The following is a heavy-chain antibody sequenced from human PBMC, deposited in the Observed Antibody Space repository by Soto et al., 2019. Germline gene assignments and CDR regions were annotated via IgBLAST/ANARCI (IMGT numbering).Heavy chain of an antibody. CDR2: INTAGTTT. J-gene: IGHJ4*02. CDR3: ARVPTGSYGVWNS. V-gene: IGHV3-74*01. CDR1: GFTFSSYW. Sequence: VQLVESGGDLVQPGGSLRLSCAASGFTFSSYWMHWVRQAPGKGLVWVSRINTAGTTTAYADSVKGRFTISRDNAKNTLYLQMNSLRAEDTAVYYCARVPTGSYGVWNSWGQGTLVTVSS. D-gene: IGHD1-26*01.